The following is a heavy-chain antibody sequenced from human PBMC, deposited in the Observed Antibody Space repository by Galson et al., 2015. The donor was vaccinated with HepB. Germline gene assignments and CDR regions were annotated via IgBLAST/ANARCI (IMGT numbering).Heavy chain of an antibody. J-gene: IGHJ4*02. CDR1: GFTVSTNY. CDR3: ARVDLYFGSRRSGY. Sequence: SLRLSCAASGFTVSTNYMGWVRQAPGKGLEWVSIIYSGGITYYADSVKGRFTISRDTSKNTLYLQMNSLRVEDTAVYYCARVDLYFGSRRSGYWGQGTLVTVSS. D-gene: IGHD3-10*01. V-gene: IGHV3-53*01. CDR2: IYSGGIT.